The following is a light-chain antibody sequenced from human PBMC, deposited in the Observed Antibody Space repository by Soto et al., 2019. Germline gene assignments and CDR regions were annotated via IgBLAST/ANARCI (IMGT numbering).Light chain of an antibody. CDR1: SSDVGGYNY. J-gene: IGLJ1*01. Sequence: QSVLTQPASVSGSPGQSITISCTGTSSDVGGYNYVSWYQRHPGKAPKLIIYDVSNRPSGVSNRFSGSKSGNTASLTISGLLPEDEADYYCSSYTASNTRQIVFGTGTKVTVL. V-gene: IGLV2-14*03. CDR3: SSYTASNTRQIV. CDR2: DVS.